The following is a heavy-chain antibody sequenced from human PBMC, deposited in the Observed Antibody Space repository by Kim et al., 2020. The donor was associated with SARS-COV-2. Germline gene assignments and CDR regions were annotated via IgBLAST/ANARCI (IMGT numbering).Heavy chain of an antibody. CDR3: ASPGRHYYDSRFIFDY. CDR2: IYYSGST. V-gene: IGHV4-39*01. J-gene: IGHJ4*02. D-gene: IGHD3-22*01. Sequence: SETLSLTCTVSGGSISSSSYYWGWIRQPPGKGLEWIGSIYYSGSTYYNPSLKSRVTISVDTSKNQFSLKLSSVTAADTAVYYCASPGRHYYDSRFIFDYWGQGTLVTVSS. CDR1: GGSISSSSYY.